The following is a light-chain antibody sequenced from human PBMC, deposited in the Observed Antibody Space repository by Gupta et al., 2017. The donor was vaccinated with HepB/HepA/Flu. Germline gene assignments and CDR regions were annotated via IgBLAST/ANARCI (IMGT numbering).Light chain of an antibody. V-gene: IGLV2-14*03. CDR2: DVS. Sequence: QSALPQPASVSGSPGQSITISCTGTSSDVGDHNYVSWYQQHPGKAPKLMIYDVSNRPSGVSNRFSGSKSGNTASLTISGRQAEDEADYYCNSYRSTSTTPLYVFGTGPKLNVL. J-gene: IGLJ1*01. CDR1: SSDVGDHNY. CDR3: NSYRSTSTTPLYV.